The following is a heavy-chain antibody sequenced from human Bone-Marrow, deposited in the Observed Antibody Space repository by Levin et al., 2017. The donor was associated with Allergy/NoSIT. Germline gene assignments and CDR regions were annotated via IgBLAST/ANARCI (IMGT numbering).Heavy chain of an antibody. Sequence: KISCKASGGTFSSYAISWVRQAPGQGLEWMGGIIPIFGTANYAQKFQGRVTITADKSTSTAYMELSSLRSEDTAVYYCARVIAAAGTNWFDPWGQGTLVTVSS. CDR3: ARVIAAAGTNWFDP. D-gene: IGHD6-13*01. CDR1: GGTFSSYA. V-gene: IGHV1-69*06. CDR2: IIPIFGTA. J-gene: IGHJ5*02.